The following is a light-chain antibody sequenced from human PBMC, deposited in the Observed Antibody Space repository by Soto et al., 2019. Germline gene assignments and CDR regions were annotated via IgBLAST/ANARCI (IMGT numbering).Light chain of an antibody. V-gene: IGKV3-20*01. CDR1: QSIASSF. CDR3: QQFCRAPLT. CDR2: RTF. Sequence: EIVLTQSPGTLSLSPGQSATLSCRASQSIASSFLAWYQQKPGQPPRLLLYRTFNRATGIPDRFSGSGSGTDFTLTISRLEPEDFAVYFCQQFCRAPLTFGEGTKVEI. J-gene: IGKJ4*01.